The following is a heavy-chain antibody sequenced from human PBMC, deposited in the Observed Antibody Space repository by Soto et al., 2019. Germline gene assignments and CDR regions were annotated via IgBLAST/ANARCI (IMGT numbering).Heavy chain of an antibody. CDR3: ARGLPIHIPSADFGF. Sequence: SQTLSLTCAISGDSVSSNTATWNWIRQSPSRGLEWLGRTYYRSKWFIEYAVSVKSRITINPDTSKNQFSLQLNSVTPEDTAVYYCARGLPIHIPSADFGFSDAGVLVTV. J-gene: IGHJ4*02. V-gene: IGHV6-1*01. CDR2: TYYRSKWFI. D-gene: IGHD5-18*01. CDR1: GDSVSSNTAT.